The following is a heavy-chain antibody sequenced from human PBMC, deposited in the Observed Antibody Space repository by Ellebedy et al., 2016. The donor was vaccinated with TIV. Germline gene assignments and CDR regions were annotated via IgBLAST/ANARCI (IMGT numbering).Heavy chain of an antibody. Sequence: GESLEISCAASGLIFSTYWMAWVRQAPGKGLEWVANIKEDGSEKYYVDSVKGRFTISRDNAKNSLSLQMNTLRAEDTAVYYCARVPLDGAVAGTVEVAFDYWGQGTLVTVSS. CDR2: IKEDGSEK. V-gene: IGHV3-7*03. CDR1: GLIFSTYW. J-gene: IGHJ4*02. CDR3: ARVPLDGAVAGTVEVAFDY. D-gene: IGHD6-19*01.